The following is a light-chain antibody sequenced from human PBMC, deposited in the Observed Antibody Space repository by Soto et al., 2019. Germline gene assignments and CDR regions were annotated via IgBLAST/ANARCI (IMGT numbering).Light chain of an antibody. Sequence: EIVLTQSPGTLSLSPGERATLSCRAGQSVSSSYLAWYQQKPGQTPRLLIYGASSRATGIPDRFSGSGSGTDFTLTISRLEPEDFAGYYCQQYGRSPYTFGQGTKLEIK. CDR3: QQYGRSPYT. J-gene: IGKJ2*01. CDR2: GAS. V-gene: IGKV3-20*01. CDR1: QSVSSSY.